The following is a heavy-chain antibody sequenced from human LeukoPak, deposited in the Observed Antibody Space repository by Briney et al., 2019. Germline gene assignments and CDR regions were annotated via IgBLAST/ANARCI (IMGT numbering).Heavy chain of an antibody. V-gene: IGHV1-69*13. Sequence: ASVKVSCKASGGTFSSYAISWVRQAPGQGLEWMGGIIPIFGTANYAQKFQGRVTITADESTSTAYMELSSLRSEDTAVYYCARMRTRYYYDSSGPISPPYYFDYWGQGTLVTVS. D-gene: IGHD3-22*01. CDR3: ARMRTRYYYDSSGPISPPYYFDY. CDR2: IIPIFGTA. CDR1: GGTFSSYA. J-gene: IGHJ4*02.